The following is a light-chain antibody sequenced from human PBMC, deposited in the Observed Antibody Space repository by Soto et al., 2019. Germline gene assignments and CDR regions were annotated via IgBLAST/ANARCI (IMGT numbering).Light chain of an antibody. CDR3: QQYNSYSQT. V-gene: IGKV1-5*01. CDR1: QSISSW. CDR2: DAS. Sequence: DIQMTQSPSTLCASVGDRVTITCRASQSISSWLAWYQQRPGKATKLLIYDASSLERGVPSRFSGSGYGTEFTLTIRSLQPDDFATYYCQQYNSYSQTFGQGTTV. J-gene: IGKJ1*01.